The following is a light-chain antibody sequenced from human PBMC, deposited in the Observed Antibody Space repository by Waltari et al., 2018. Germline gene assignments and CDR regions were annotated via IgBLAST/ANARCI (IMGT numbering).Light chain of an antibody. CDR1: QSISSY. J-gene: IGKJ2*01. CDR2: AAS. V-gene: IGKV1-39*01. CDR3: QQSYSTPPYT. Sequence: DIQMTQSPSSLSASVVDRFPIPCRASQSISSYLTWYQQKPGKAPKLLIYAASSLQSGVPSRFSGSGSGTDFTLTISSLQPEDFATYYCQQSYSTPPYTFGQGTKLEIK.